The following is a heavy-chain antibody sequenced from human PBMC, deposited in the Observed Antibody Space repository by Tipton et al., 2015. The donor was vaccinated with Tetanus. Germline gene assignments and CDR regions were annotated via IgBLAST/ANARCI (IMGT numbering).Heavy chain of an antibody. D-gene: IGHD6-13*01. CDR1: GFNFSTNS. CDR3: ARSAHFASWYD. V-gene: IGHV3-48*02. CDR2: ISSGSSII. Sequence: SLRLSCVGSGFNFSTNSMNWARQAPGKGLEWIAYISSGSSIIFYADAVRGRFFISRDNTKNSLSLQMNSLKDDDTAVYYCARSAHFASWYDWGPGTRVTVSS. J-gene: IGHJ4*02.